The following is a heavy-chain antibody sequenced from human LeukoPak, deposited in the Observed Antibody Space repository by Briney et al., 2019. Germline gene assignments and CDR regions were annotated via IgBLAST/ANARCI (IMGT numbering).Heavy chain of an antibody. D-gene: IGHD7-27*01. CDR2: MSPNSGDT. V-gene: IGHV1-8*01. CDR3: ARGPPNWGYDY. Sequence: ASVKVSCKASGYTFTSYDFNWVRQTTGQRPEWMGWMSPNSGDTGYARKFQDRVTMTRNTSISTAYMELSSLRSDDTAVYYCARGPPNWGYDYWGPGTLVTVSS. J-gene: IGHJ4*02. CDR1: GYTFTSYD.